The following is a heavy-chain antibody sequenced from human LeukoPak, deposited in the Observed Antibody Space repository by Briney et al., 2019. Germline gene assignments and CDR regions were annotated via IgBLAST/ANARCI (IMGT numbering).Heavy chain of an antibody. Sequence: PSETLSLTCTVSGASISSGIYYWTWIRQPAGKGLEWIGRIFTSGNTNYNPSLRGRVAISFDTSKNQFSLNLSSVTAADTAVYYCARDRPHISGSPHFDYWGQGTLVTVSS. CDR1: GASISSGIYY. D-gene: IGHD6-19*01. CDR2: IFTSGNT. J-gene: IGHJ4*02. CDR3: ARDRPHISGSPHFDY. V-gene: IGHV4-61*02.